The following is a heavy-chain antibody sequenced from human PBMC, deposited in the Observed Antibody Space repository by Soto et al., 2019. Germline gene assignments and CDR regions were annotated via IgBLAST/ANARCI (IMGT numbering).Heavy chain of an antibody. CDR3: AKDKLVSELFFDS. CDR2: ISYDGSNK. D-gene: IGHD6-6*01. J-gene: IGHJ4*02. CDR1: GFTFSSYG. V-gene: IGHV3-30*18. Sequence: QVQLVESGGGVVQPGRSLRLSCAAYGFTFSSYGMHWVRQAPGKGLEWVAVISYDGSNKYYADSVKGRFTISRDNSKNTQYMQKNSLRAEDTAVYYCAKDKLVSELFFDSWGQGTLVTFSS.